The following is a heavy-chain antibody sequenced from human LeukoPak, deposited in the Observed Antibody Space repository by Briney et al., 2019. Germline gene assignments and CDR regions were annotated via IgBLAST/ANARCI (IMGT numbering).Heavy chain of an antibody. Sequence: ASVKVSCKASGYTFTNYYVHWVRQAPGQGLEWMGIINPSGGSTMNAQKFQGRVTMTRDTSTGTVYMELSSLRSEDTAVYYCARGAPPDIWGQGTMVTVSS. CDR2: INPSGGST. J-gene: IGHJ3*02. CDR3: ARGAPPDI. CDR1: GYTFTNYY. V-gene: IGHV1-46*01.